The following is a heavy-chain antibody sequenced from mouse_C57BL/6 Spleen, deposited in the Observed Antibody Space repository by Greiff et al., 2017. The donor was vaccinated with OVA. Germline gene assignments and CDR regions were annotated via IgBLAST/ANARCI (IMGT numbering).Heavy chain of an antibody. D-gene: IGHD4-1*01. V-gene: IGHV5-17*01. CDR1: GFTFSDYG. Sequence: VQLKESGGGLVKPGGSLKLSCAASGFTFSDYGMHWVRQAPEKGLEWVAYISSGSSTLYYADTVKGRFTISRDNAKNTLFLQMTSLRSEDTAMYYCARPLLTGTGFAYWGQGTLVTVSA. CDR3: ARPLLTGTGFAY. CDR2: ISSGSSTL. J-gene: IGHJ3*01.